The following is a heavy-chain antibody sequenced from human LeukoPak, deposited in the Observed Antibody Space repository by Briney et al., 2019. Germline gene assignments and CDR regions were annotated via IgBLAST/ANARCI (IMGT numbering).Heavy chain of an antibody. CDR3: ATGSAHAFDI. CDR2: INSDGRST. V-gene: IGHV3-74*01. Sequence: GGSLRLSCAASGFTFSSYWMHWVRQVPGKGLVWVSRINSDGRSTSYADSVKGQFTISRDNAKNTLYLQMNSLRAEDTAVYHCATGSAHAFDIWGQGTMVTVSS. J-gene: IGHJ3*02. CDR1: GFTFSSYW.